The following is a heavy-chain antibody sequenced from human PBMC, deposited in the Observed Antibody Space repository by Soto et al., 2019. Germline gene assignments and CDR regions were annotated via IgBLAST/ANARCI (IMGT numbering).Heavy chain of an antibody. CDR2: ISYDGSNK. CDR1: GFTFSSYA. Sequence: PVGSLRLSCAASGFTFSSYAMHWVRQAPGKGLEWVAVISYDGSNKYYADSVKGRFTISRDNSKNTLYLQMNSLRAEDTAVYYCASPYYYDSSGYYYQHYYYYGMDVWGQGTTVIVSS. V-gene: IGHV3-30-3*01. J-gene: IGHJ6*02. CDR3: ASPYYYDSSGYYYQHYYYYGMDV. D-gene: IGHD3-22*01.